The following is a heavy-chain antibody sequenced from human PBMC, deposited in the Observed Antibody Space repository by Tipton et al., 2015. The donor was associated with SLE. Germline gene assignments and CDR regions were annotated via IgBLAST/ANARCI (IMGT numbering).Heavy chain of an antibody. CDR2: INHRGST. D-gene: IGHD6-13*01. CDR1: GWSFSGYY. Sequence: TLSLTCAVYGWSFSGYYWSWIRQPPGKGLEWIGEINHRGSTNYNPSLKSRLTMSVDTSKNQFYLNLSSVTASATGVYYCARVGSWYGIDYWGQGTLVTVSS. CDR3: ARVGSWYGIDY. V-gene: IGHV4-34*01. J-gene: IGHJ4*02.